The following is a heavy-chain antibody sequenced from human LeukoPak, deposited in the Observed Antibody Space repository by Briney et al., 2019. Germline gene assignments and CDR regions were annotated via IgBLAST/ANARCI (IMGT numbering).Heavy chain of an antibody. D-gene: IGHD2-21*02. V-gene: IGHV1-2*02. CDR2: INPKTNGT. Sequence: ASVKVSCKASGYTFPDYYVHWVRQALGQGLEWMGWINPKTNGTNFALKFLGRVTMTRDTSISTAYMELTSLRSDDTALYYCARSKRRGDLLDYWGQGILVAVSS. CDR1: GYTFPDYY. J-gene: IGHJ4*02. CDR3: ARSKRRGDLLDY.